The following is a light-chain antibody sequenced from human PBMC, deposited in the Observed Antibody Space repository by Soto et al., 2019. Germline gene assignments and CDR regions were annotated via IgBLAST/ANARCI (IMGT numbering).Light chain of an antibody. J-gene: IGLJ1*01. Sequence: QSAVTQPASVSGSPGQSITISCTGTSSDVGGYNYVSWYQHHPGKAPKLIIYEVTKRPSGVSSRFSGSRSVNTASLTISGLQAEDEAEYYCSSYTSDRTFVFGSGTKLTVL. CDR2: EVT. V-gene: IGLV2-14*01. CDR3: SSYTSDRTFV. CDR1: SSDVGGYNY.